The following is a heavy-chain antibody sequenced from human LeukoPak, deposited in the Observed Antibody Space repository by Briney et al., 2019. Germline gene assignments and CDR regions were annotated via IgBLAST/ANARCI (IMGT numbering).Heavy chain of an antibody. CDR3: ARGLRGRYYYYYGMDV. Sequence: SETLYLTCTVSGGSISSYYWSWIRQPPGKGLEWIGYIYYSGSTNYNPSHKSRVTISVDTSKSQFSLKLSSVTAADTAVYYCARGLRGRYYYYYGMDVWGQGTTVTVSS. CDR2: IYYSGST. CDR1: GGSISSYY. V-gene: IGHV4-59*01. J-gene: IGHJ6*02. D-gene: IGHD3-16*01.